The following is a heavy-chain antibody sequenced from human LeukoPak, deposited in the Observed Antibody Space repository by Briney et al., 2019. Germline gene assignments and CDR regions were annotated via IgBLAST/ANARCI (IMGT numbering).Heavy chain of an antibody. D-gene: IGHD3-16*01. CDR1: GGSISSYY. J-gene: IGHJ6*02. Sequence: SETLSLTCTVSGGSISSYYWSWIRQPPEKGLEWIGYIYYSGSTNYNPSLKSRVTISVDTSKNQFSLKLSSVTAADTAVYYCARDRGPWGITYYGIDVWGQGTTVTVSS. CDR3: ARDRGPWGITYYGIDV. V-gene: IGHV4-59*01. CDR2: IYYSGST.